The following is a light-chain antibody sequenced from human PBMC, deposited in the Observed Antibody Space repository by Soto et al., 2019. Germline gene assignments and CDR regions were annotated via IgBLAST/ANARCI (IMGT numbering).Light chain of an antibody. Sequence: IQMTQSPSSLSASVGDRVTITCRASQDIRNDLGWYQQKPGKAPKLLIYAASSLQRGVPSRFRCSGSVTDFTLTISSLQPEDFATYYCLQDNNYPFTFGGWTKVEIK. CDR3: LQDNNYPFT. V-gene: IGKV1-6*01. CDR2: AAS. J-gene: IGKJ4*01. CDR1: QDIRND.